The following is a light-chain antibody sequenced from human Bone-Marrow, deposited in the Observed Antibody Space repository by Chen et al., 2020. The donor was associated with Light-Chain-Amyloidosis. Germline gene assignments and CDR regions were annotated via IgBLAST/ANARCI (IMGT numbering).Light chain of an antibody. J-gene: IGKJ1*01. CDR2: AAS. CDR1: QSISSY. CDR3: QQSYSMPRT. Sequence: DTQMTQAPSSLSASVGDRVTITCRASQSISSYVNWYQQTPGNAPKLLIYAASSLQSGVPSRVSGSRSGPDLTLTINTLRPEDFTTYYCQQSYSMPRTFGQGTKVEIK. V-gene: IGKV1-39*01.